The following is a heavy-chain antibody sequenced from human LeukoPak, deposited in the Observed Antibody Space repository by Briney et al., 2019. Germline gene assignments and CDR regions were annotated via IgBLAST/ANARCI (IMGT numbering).Heavy chain of an antibody. CDR3: ARDPRPLRYFDWSIDAFDI. CDR1: GFTVSSNY. V-gene: IGHV3-66*01. CDR2: IYSGGST. J-gene: IGHJ3*02. Sequence: GGSLRLSCAASGFTVSSNYMSWVRQAPGKGLEWVSVIYSGGSTYYADSVKGRFTISRDNSKNTLYLQMNSLRAEDTAVYYCARDPRPLRYFDWSIDAFDIWGQGTLVTVSS. D-gene: IGHD3-9*01.